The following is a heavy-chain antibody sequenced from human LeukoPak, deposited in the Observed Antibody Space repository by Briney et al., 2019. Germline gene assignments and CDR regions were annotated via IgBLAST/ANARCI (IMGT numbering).Heavy chain of an antibody. CDR2: TYYRSKWYK. CDR1: GDIFSSNSAS. CDR3: ARGPSYFQH. J-gene: IGHJ1*01. V-gene: IGHV6-1*01. Sequence: ETLSLTCAVSGDIFSSNSASWDWIRQAPARGREWLGRTYYRSKWYKYYAVSVKGPITINPDTSKNQFSLQLNSVTPEDTAVYYCARGPSYFQHWGQGTLVPVSS.